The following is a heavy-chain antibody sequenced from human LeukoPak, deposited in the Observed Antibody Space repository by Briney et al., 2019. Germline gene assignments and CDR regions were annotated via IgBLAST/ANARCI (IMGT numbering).Heavy chain of an antibody. CDR3: ARDPSEWELPVDY. D-gene: IGHD1-26*01. CDR2: IKNDGSIT. CDR1: GFTFSNYW. Sequence: GGSLRLSCAASGFTFSNYWMHWVRQAPGKGLVWVSRIKNDGSITSYADSVKGRFTISRDNAKNTLYLQMHSLRVDDTAVYYCARDPSEWELPVDYWGQGTLVTVSS. J-gene: IGHJ4*02. V-gene: IGHV3-74*01.